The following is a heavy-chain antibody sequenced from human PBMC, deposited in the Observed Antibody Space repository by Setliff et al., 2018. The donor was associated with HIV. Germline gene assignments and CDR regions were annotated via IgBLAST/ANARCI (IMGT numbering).Heavy chain of an antibody. D-gene: IGHD3-10*01. V-gene: IGHV4-61*01. CDR1: GDSVSSGSYY. Sequence: KPSETLSLTCTVSGDSVSSGSYYWSWIRQPPGKGLEWIGYIYYSGTTNYNPSLKSRVTISVDTSKNQFSLKLSSVTAADTAVYYCVRSIHGGGSEPFDTWGQGILVTVSS. J-gene: IGHJ5*02. CDR2: IYYSGTT. CDR3: VRSIHGGGSEPFDT.